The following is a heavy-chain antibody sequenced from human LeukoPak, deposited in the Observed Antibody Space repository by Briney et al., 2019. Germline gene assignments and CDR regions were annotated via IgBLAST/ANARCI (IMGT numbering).Heavy chain of an antibody. CDR3: AKSNGYGLVDI. D-gene: IGHD3-10*01. J-gene: IGHJ3*02. CDR2: MYHSGST. V-gene: IGHV4-38-2*02. CDR1: GYSITSVYD. Sequence: SETLSLTCTVSGYSITSVYDWGWIRQPPGKGLEWIGSMYHSGSTNYNPSLKSRVTISVDKSKNQFSLKLSSVTAADTAVYYCAKSNGYGLVDIWGQGTMVTVSS.